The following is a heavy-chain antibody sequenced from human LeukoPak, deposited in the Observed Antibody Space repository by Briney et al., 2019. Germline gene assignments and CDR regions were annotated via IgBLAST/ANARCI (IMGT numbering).Heavy chain of an antibody. J-gene: IGHJ4*02. Sequence: GASVKVSCKASGYTFINSAIGWVRQAPGQGLEWMGWISPYNGYTKYAESLQGRVTMTTDTSTSTAYMELRSLRSDDTAMYYCARVGASYVGLIDYWGQGTRVTVSS. V-gene: IGHV1-18*01. CDR1: GYTFINSA. D-gene: IGHD1-26*01. CDR2: ISPYNGYT. CDR3: ARVGASYVGLIDY.